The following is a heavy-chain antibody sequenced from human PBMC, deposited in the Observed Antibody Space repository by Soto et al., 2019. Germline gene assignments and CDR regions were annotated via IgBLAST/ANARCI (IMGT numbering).Heavy chain of an antibody. J-gene: IGHJ4*02. D-gene: IGHD3-3*01. CDR3: ARDYDFSSGSYYFDY. CDR1: GYTFTAYQ. CDR2: INPNSGGA. V-gene: IGHV1-2*02. Sequence: ASVKVSCKASGYTFTAYQIHWVRQAPGQGLEWMGWINPNSGGAYYAQKFQARVTMTRDTSISTDYMELSSLTSDDTAVHYCARDYDFSSGSYYFDYWGQGTLVTVSS.